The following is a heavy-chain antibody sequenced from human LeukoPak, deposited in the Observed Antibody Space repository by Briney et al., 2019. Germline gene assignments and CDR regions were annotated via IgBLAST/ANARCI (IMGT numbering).Heavy chain of an antibody. D-gene: IGHD5-18*01. CDR2: INPNSGGT. Sequence: ASVKVSCRASEYTFTGYYMHWVRQAPGQGLEWMGRINPNSGGTNYAQKFQGRVTMTRDTSISTAYMELSRLRSDDTAVYYCARGYPGYSYVKLDYWGQGTLVTVSS. CDR3: ARGYPGYSYVKLDY. V-gene: IGHV1-2*06. CDR1: EYTFTGYY. J-gene: IGHJ4*02.